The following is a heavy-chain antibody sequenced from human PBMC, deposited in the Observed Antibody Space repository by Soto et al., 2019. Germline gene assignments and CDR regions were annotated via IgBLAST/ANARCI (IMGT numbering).Heavy chain of an antibody. D-gene: IGHD6-13*01. Sequence: QVQLVESGGGVVQPGRSLRLSCAASGFTFSSYAMHWVRQAPGKGLEWVAVISYDGSNKYYADSVKGRFTISRDNSKNTLYLKMNSLRAEDTAVYYCAREAIAEAGTSVQYYFDYWGQGTLVTVSS. CDR3: AREAIAEAGTSVQYYFDY. V-gene: IGHV3-30-3*01. CDR2: ISYDGSNK. CDR1: GFTFSSYA. J-gene: IGHJ4*02.